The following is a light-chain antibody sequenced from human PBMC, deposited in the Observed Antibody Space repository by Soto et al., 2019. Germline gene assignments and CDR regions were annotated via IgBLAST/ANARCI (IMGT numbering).Light chain of an antibody. V-gene: IGKV1-39*01. CDR1: QSIGKH. J-gene: IGKJ4*01. CDR2: GAS. Sequence: DIQMTQSPSFLSASVGDRVTITCRASQSIGKHLNWYQQKPGKAPKFLIYGASTLQSGVPSRFTGSGSGTDFTLTVNSLQAEDFATYYCQQLKSYPITFGGGTKVEIK. CDR3: QQLKSYPIT.